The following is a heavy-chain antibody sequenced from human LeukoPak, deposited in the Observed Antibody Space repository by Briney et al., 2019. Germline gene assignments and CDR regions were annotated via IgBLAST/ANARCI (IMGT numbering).Heavy chain of an antibody. Sequence: GASVKVSCKASGGTFSSYAISWVRQAPGQGLEWMGGIIPIFGTANYAQKFQGRVTITADESTSTAYMELSSLRSEDTAVYYCARDGSGSYYGGNYYFDYWGQGTLVTVSS. V-gene: IGHV1-69*13. CDR3: ARDGSGSYYGGNYYFDY. D-gene: IGHD1-26*01. CDR2: IIPIFGTA. J-gene: IGHJ4*02. CDR1: GGTFSSYA.